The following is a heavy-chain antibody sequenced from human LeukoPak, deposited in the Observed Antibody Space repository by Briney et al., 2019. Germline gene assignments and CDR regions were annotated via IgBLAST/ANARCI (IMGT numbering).Heavy chain of an antibody. V-gene: IGHV3-23*01. CDR2: ISGSGDST. J-gene: IGHJ4*02. CDR3: AKDQTPYY. Sequence: GGSLRLSCASSGFTFSSYTMTWVRQAPGKGLEWVSGISGSGDSTYYADSVKGRFTISRDNSKNTLHLQMNSLRAEDTAVYYCAKDQTPYYWGQGTLVTVSS. CDR1: GFTFSSYT.